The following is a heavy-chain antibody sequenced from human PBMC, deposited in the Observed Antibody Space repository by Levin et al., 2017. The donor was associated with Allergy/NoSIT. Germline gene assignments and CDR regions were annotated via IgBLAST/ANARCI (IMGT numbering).Heavy chain of an antibody. CDR1: GYTFTGYF. Sequence: GESLKISCKASGYTFTGYFIHWVRQAPGQGLEWMGWINPNSGGTNYAQKFQGRVTMTRDTSISTAYMEVSRLTSDDTAVYYCAREIIAAARTDYWGQGTLVTVSS. J-gene: IGHJ4*02. D-gene: IGHD6-13*01. CDR2: INPNSGGT. CDR3: AREIIAAARTDY. V-gene: IGHV1-2*02.